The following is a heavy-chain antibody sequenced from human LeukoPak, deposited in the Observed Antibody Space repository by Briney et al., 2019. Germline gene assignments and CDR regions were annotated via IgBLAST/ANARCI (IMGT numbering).Heavy chain of an antibody. Sequence: SETLSLTCTVSGGFISSYYWSWIRQPPGKGLERIGYMYYSGSTNYNPSLKSRVTISVDMSKNQVSLKLSSVTAADTAVYYCAGRYSSSWYYAFDIWGQGTMVTVSS. V-gene: IGHV4-59*01. CDR3: AGRYSSSWYYAFDI. J-gene: IGHJ3*02. CDR2: MYYSGST. CDR1: GGFISSYY. D-gene: IGHD6-13*01.